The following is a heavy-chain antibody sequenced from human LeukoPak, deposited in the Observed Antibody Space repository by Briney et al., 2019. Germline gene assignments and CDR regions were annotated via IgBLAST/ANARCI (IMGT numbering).Heavy chain of an antibody. V-gene: IGHV3-23*01. CDR3: AKGMGIAVASPFDY. D-gene: IGHD6-19*01. Sequence: GGSLRLSCAASGFTFSSYAMSWVRQAPGKGLEWVSAISGSGGSTYYADSVNGRFTISRDNSENTLYLQMNSLRAEDTAVYYCAKGMGIAVASPFDYWGQGTLVTVSS. CDR2: ISGSGGST. CDR1: GFTFSSYA. J-gene: IGHJ4*02.